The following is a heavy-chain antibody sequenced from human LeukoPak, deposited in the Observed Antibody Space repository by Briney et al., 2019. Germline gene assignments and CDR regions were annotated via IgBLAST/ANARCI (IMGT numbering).Heavy chain of an antibody. Sequence: GGSLRLSCAASGFTFATYTMSWVRQAPGKGLEGVSAIRSSGDSTYYADSAKGRFTISRDNSNNTLYLQMNSLRAEDTAIYYCAKGGAVTGTMYFQYWGQGTLVTVSS. V-gene: IGHV3-23*01. CDR3: AKGGAVTGTMYFQY. J-gene: IGHJ1*01. CDR2: IRSSGDST. CDR1: GFTFATYT. D-gene: IGHD6-19*01.